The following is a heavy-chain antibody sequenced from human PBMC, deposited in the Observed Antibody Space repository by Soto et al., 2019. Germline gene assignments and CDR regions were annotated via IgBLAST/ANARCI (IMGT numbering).Heavy chain of an antibody. CDR3: ARRLYDTSGYRYFDC. Sequence: DVQLVQSGAEVRKPGESLKISCQTSGYSFSAYWIDWVRQMPGKGLEWMGIIFPGDSKTTYSPTFQGQVTISADKSINTAYLQWSSLKASDTDKYYCARRLYDTSGYRYFDCWCQGTLVT. J-gene: IGHJ4*02. CDR2: IFPGDSKT. V-gene: IGHV5-51*01. CDR1: GYSFSAYW. D-gene: IGHD3-22*01.